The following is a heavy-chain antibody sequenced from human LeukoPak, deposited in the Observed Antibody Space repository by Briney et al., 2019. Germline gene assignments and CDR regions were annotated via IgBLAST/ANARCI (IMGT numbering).Heavy chain of an antibody. D-gene: IGHD1-26*01. V-gene: IGHV3-11*04. CDR1: GFSFSDYY. J-gene: IGHJ6*03. Sequence: GGSLRLSCAASGFSFSDYYMTWIRQAPGKGLEWVSYIGYTGTTIYYPDSVKGRFTISRDNAKNSMYLQMNSLRAEDTAVYYCARVGDFNYYYLDVWGKGTTVTVSS. CDR2: IGYTGTTI. CDR3: ARVGDFNYYYLDV.